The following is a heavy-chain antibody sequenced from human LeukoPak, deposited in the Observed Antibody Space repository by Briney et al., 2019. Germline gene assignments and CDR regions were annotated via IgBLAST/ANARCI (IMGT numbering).Heavy chain of an antibody. J-gene: IGHJ1*01. D-gene: IGHD2-15*01. V-gene: IGHV3-7*01. CDR2: IQHDGNVK. Sequence: GGSLRLSCAASGFSISRYWMTWVRQAPGKGLEWVGNIQHDGNVKHYVDSVRGRFTISRDNAKNSVYLQMDSLRAEDSAVYFCGNQCSGGTCPEHWGQGTQVTVSS. CDR3: GNQCSGGTCPEH. CDR1: GFSISRYW.